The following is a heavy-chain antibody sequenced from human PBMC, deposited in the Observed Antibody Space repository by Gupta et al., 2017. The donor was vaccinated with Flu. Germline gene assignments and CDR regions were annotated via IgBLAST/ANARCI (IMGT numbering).Heavy chain of an antibody. CDR2: INRDGSEK. CDR3: ARYGFSFGLDL. J-gene: IGHJ6*02. Sequence: GYRFSKDWMSWVRMAPGKGLEWVANINRDGSEKNYVDSAKGRFTISRDNAEDSLFLYMTSLRAEDTAVYYCARYGFSFGLDLLGQGTTVTVS. V-gene: IGHV3-7*03. D-gene: IGHD3-10*01. CDR1: GYRFSKDW.